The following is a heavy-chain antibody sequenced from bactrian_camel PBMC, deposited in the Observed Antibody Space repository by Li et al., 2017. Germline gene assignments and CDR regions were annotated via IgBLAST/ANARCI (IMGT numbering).Heavy chain of an antibody. CDR2: IATGSGNT. J-gene: IGHJ4*01. CDR3: AASRGYWRQPVMGPNKY. D-gene: IGHD8*01. V-gene: IGHV3S54*01. Sequence: VQLVESGGGSVEAGGSLTLSCTSSTYDISKSRMGWFRQAPGKEREEVALIATGSGNTYYADSVKGRFTISQGNSKNSLYLRMNSLKPEDTAMYYCAASRGYWRQPVMGPNKYWGQGTQV. CDR1: TYDISKSR.